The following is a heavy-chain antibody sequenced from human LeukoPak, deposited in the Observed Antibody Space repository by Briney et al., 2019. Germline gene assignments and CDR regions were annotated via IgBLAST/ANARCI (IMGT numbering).Heavy chain of an antibody. CDR1: GDSISSYY. D-gene: IGHD6-6*01. CDR2: IYYSGST. CDR3: ARDRRAFGLDV. V-gene: IGHV4-59*01. Sequence: PSETLSLTCTVSGDSISSYYWSWIRQPPGKGLEWIGFIYYSGSTNYNPSLKSRVTISVDMSKNQFSLNLSSVTAAGTAVYYCARDRRAFGLDVWGQGTTVTVSS. J-gene: IGHJ6*02.